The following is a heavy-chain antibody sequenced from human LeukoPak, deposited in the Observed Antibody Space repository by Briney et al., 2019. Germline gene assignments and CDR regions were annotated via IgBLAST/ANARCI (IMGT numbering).Heavy chain of an antibody. J-gene: IGHJ5*02. CDR2: IYHNGST. CDR3: ARRAYSSSSGYNWFDP. CDR1: GGSISSGGYS. V-gene: IGHV4-30-2*01. D-gene: IGHD6-13*01. Sequence: SETLSLTCAVSGGSISSGGYSWSWIRQPPGKGLEWIGYIYHNGSTYYNPSLKSRVTISVDRSKNQFSLKLSSVTAADTAVYYCARRAYSSSSGYNWFDPWGQGTLVTVSS.